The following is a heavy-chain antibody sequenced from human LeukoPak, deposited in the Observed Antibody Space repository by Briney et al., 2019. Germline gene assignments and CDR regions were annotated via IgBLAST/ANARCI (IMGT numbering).Heavy chain of an antibody. D-gene: IGHD2-21*02. J-gene: IGHJ4*02. V-gene: IGHV3-21*01. CDR3: ARLWGDCVPFDY. CDR1: GFTFSSYS. Sequence: GGSLRLSCAASGFTFSSYSMSWVRQAPGKGLEWVSSISSSSSYIYYSDSLKGRFTISRDNAKNSLYLQMYSLRAEDTAVYYCARLWGDCVPFDYWGQGTLVTVSS. CDR2: ISSSSSYI.